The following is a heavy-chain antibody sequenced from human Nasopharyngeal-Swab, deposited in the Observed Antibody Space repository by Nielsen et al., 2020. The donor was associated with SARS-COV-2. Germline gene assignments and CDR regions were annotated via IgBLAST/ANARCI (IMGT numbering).Heavy chain of an antibody. J-gene: IGHJ5*01. Sequence: GEPLKISCAASGFTFSSYTMNWVRQAPGKGLEWVSSISPTSDYIYYAESVKGRFTISRDNAKNSLFLQMSSLRAEETAIYYCVRGSYGHYDSWGQGALITVSS. V-gene: IGHV3-21*06. CDR1: GFTFSSYT. D-gene: IGHD4-17*01. CDR2: ISPTSDYI. CDR3: VRGSYGHYDS.